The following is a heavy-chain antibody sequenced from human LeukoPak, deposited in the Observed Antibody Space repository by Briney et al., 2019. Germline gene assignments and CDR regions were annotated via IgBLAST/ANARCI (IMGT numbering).Heavy chain of an antibody. D-gene: IGHD2-15*01. J-gene: IGHJ3*02. CDR3: ARDGLLIRGSLWSNRDPDAFDI. V-gene: IGHV3-74*01. CDR2: IDNGGSDT. CDR1: GFTFSNYW. Sequence: PGGSLRLSCAASGFTFSNYWMHWVRQAPGKGLVWVSRIDNGGSDTRHADSVKGRFTISRDNAKNSLYLQMNSLRAEDTAVYYCARDGLLIRGSLWSNRDPDAFDIWGQGTMVTVSS.